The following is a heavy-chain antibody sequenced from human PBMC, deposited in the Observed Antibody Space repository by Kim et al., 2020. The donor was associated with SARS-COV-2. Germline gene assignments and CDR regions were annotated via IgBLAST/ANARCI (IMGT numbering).Heavy chain of an antibody. CDR1: GGSISSYY. V-gene: IGHV4-59*08. D-gene: IGHD3-9*01. J-gene: IGHJ4*02. CDR3: ARQRGTYYDILTGYYMVDY. CDR2: IYYSGST. Sequence: SETLSLTCTVSGGSISSYYWSWIRQPPGKGLEWIGYIYYSGSTNYNPSPKSRVTISVDTSKNQFSLKLSSVTAADTAMYYCARQRGTYYDILTGYYMVDYWGQGTLVTVSS.